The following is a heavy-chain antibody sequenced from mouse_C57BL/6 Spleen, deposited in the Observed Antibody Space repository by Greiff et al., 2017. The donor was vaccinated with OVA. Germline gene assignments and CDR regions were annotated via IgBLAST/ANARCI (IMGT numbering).Heavy chain of an antibody. Sequence: EVQVVESGGDLVKPGGSLKLSCAASGFTFSSYGMSWVRQTPDKRLEWVATISSGGSYTYYPDSVKGRFTISRDNAKNTLYLQMSSLKSEDTAMYYCARQDSCFDYWGQGTTLTVSS. CDR2: ISSGGSYT. J-gene: IGHJ2*01. V-gene: IGHV5-6*01. CDR1: GFTFSSYG. CDR3: ARQDSCFDY.